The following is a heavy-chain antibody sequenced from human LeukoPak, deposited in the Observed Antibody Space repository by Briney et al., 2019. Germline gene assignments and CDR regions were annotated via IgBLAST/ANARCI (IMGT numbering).Heavy chain of an antibody. J-gene: IGHJ6*02. CDR3: ARGGLYCSGGSCLNYYYYYGMDV. CDR2: INHSGST. CDR1: GGFISTYY. Sequence: SETLSLTCTVSGGFISTYYWSWIRQPPGKGLEWIGEINHSGSTSYNPSLKSRVTISVDTSKNQFSLKLSSVTAADTAVYYCARGGLYCSGGSCLNYYYYYGMDVWGQGTTVTVSS. V-gene: IGHV4-34*01. D-gene: IGHD2-15*01.